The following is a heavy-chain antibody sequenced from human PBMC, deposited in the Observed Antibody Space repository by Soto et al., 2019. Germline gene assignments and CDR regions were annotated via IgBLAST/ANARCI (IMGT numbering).Heavy chain of an antibody. CDR2: INHSGST. Sequence: SETLSLTCAVYGGSFSGYYWSWIRQPPGKGLEWIGEINHSGSTNYNPSLKSRVTISVDTSKNQFSLKLSSVTAADTAVYYCARGIQYYDILTGWDYYYYYGMDVWGQGXTVTVYS. V-gene: IGHV4-34*01. CDR1: GGSFSGYY. D-gene: IGHD3-9*01. J-gene: IGHJ6*02. CDR3: ARGIQYYDILTGWDYYYYYGMDV.